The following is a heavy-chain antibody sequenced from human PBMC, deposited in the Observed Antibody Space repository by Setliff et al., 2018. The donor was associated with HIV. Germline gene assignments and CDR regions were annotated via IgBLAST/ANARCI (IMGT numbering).Heavy chain of an antibody. CDR1: GYSISTAYY. CDR2: VYHSGTT. Sequence: SLTCAVSGYSISTAYYWGWIRQPPGKGLEWIGSVYHSGTTYYNPSLKSRVTISVDMSNNQFSLKVTYLTAADTAVYYCMRGRSITIFGVAYFDFWGQGTQVTVSS. CDR3: MRGRSITIFGVAYFDF. V-gene: IGHV4-38-2*01. J-gene: IGHJ4*02. D-gene: IGHD3-3*01.